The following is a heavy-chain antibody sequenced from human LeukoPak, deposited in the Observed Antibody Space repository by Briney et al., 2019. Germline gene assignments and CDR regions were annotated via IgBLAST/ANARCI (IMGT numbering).Heavy chain of an antibody. J-gene: IGHJ4*02. V-gene: IGHV4-59*12. CDR2: IYYSGST. Sequence: SETLSLTCAVYGGSFSGYYWSWIRQPPGKGLEWIGYIYYSGSTNYNPSLKSRVTISVDKSKNQFSLKLSSVTAADTAVYYCARATPQAIGYWGQGTLVTVSS. D-gene: IGHD5-12*01. CDR3: ARATPQAIGY. CDR1: GGSFSGYY.